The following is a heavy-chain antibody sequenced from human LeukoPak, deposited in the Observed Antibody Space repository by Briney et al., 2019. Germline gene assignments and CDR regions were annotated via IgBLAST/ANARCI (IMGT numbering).Heavy chain of an antibody. D-gene: IGHD3-22*01. Sequence: ASVKVSCKASGYTFTSYAMHWVRQAPGQGLEWMGWINPNSGGTNYAQKFQGRVTMTRDTSISTAYMELSRLRSDDTAVYYCARPYYYDSSGYYYFDYWGQGTLVTVSS. J-gene: IGHJ4*02. CDR2: INPNSGGT. CDR3: ARPYYYDSSGYYYFDY. V-gene: IGHV1-2*02. CDR1: GYTFTSYA.